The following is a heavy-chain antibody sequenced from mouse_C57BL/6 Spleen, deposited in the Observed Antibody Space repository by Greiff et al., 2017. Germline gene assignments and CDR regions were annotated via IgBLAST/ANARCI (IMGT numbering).Heavy chain of an antibody. Sequence: EVKLQQSGAELVKPGASVKLSCTASGFNIQDYYMHWVTPRTEQGLEWIGRIDPEDGETKYAPNFQGTATITADPSSNTAYLQLSSLTSEDTAVYYCARPNWDYFDYWGQGTTLTVSS. V-gene: IGHV14-2*01. CDR3: ARPNWDYFDY. CDR2: IDPEDGET. D-gene: IGHD4-1*01. J-gene: IGHJ2*01. CDR1: GFNIQDYY.